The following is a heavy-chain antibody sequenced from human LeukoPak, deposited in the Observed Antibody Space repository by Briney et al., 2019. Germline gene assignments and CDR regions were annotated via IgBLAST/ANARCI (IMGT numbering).Heavy chain of an antibody. V-gene: IGHV3-33*01. D-gene: IGHD4-23*01. CDR3: ARDMLWGYGGNSGRINWYFDL. CDR1: GFILSSYG. Sequence: GGSLRLSCAASGFILSSYGMHWVRQAPGKGLEWVAVIWSDGSNKYYADSVKGRFTISRDNSKNTLDLQMSSLRAEDTAVYYCARDMLWGYGGNSGRINWYFDLWGRGTLVTVSS. J-gene: IGHJ2*01. CDR2: IWSDGSNK.